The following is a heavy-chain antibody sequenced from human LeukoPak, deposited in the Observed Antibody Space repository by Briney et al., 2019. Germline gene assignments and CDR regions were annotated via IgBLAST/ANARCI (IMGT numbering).Heavy chain of an antibody. CDR3: AKALSRAAADQLSHGY. J-gene: IGHJ4*02. CDR1: VYTFTGYY. CDR2: INPNSGGT. D-gene: IGHD6-13*01. V-gene: IGHV1-2*02. Sequence: ASVTVTRTASVYTFTGYYMDWVRQAPGQGPEWMGGINPNSGGTNYAQKFQGRVTMTRDTSISTAYMELSRLRSDDTAVYYGAKALSRAAADQLSHGYWGQGTLVTVSS.